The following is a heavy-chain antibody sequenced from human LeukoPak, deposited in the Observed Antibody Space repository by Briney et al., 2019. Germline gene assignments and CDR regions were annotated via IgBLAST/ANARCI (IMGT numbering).Heavy chain of an antibody. CDR2: VNHSGNT. D-gene: IGHD6-19*01. Sequence: SETLSLTCGVYGGSFSGYYWSRIRQSPGKGLEWIGEVNHSGNTNYNPSLKSRVSISVDTSKNHFSLKLTSVTAADTAVYYCAREAVAVTGSWFNPWGQGALVTVSS. CDR1: GGSFSGYY. J-gene: IGHJ5*02. V-gene: IGHV4-34*01. CDR3: AREAVAVTGSWFNP.